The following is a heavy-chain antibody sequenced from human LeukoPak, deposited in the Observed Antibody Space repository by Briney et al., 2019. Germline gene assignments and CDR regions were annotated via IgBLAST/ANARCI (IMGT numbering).Heavy chain of an antibody. CDR2: INHSGST. CDR3: ARAHDCSSTSCYFRFQAGYYYYGMDV. D-gene: IGHD2-2*01. Sequence: PSETLSLTCAVYGGSFSGYYWSWIRQPPGKGLEWIGEINHSGSTNYNPSLKSRVTISVDTSKNQFSLKLSSVTAADTAVYYCARAHDCSSTSCYFRFQAGYYYYGMDVWGQGTTVTVSS. V-gene: IGHV4-34*01. CDR1: GGSFSGYY. J-gene: IGHJ6*02.